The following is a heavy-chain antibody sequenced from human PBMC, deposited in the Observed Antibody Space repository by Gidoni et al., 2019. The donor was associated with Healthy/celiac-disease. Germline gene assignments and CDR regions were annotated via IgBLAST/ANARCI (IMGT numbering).Heavy chain of an antibody. Sequence: QVQLVQSGAEVKKPGASVKVSCKASGSTFTSYGISWVRQAPGQGLEWMGWNSAYNGNTNYAQKLQGRVTMTTDTSTSTAYMELRSLRSDDTAVYYCARVSIAARLDYYGMDVWGQGTTVTVSS. CDR3: ARVSIAARLDYYGMDV. CDR2: NSAYNGNT. D-gene: IGHD6-6*01. J-gene: IGHJ6*02. V-gene: IGHV1-18*04. CDR1: GSTFTSYG.